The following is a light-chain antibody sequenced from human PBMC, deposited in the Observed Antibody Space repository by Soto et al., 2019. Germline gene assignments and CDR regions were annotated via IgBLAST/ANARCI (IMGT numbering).Light chain of an antibody. V-gene: IGLV2-14*01. CDR3: SSYTSSSTVV. J-gene: IGLJ2*01. CDR1: SSDVGGYNY. Sequence: QSVLTQPASVSGSLGQSITISCTGTSSDVGGYNYVSWYQQHPGKDPKVVIFEVTIRPSGVSSRFSGSKSGNTASLTVSGLQAEDEGDYYCSSYTSSSTVVFGGGTQLTVL. CDR2: EVT.